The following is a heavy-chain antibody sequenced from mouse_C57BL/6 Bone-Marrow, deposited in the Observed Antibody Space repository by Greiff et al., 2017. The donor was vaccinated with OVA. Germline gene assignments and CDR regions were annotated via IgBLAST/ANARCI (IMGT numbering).Heavy chain of an antibody. V-gene: IGHV1-69*01. CDR2: IDPSDSYT. D-gene: IGHD1-1*01. J-gene: IGHJ4*01. CDR1: GYTFTSYW. Sequence: QVQLQQPGAELVMPGASVKLSCKASGYTFTSYWMHWVKQRPGPGLEWIGEIDPSDSYTNYNQKFKGKSTLTVDTSSSTAYMQLSSLTAKDSAVYYCAKEGSSDAMDYWGQGTAVTVSS. CDR3: AKEGSSDAMDY.